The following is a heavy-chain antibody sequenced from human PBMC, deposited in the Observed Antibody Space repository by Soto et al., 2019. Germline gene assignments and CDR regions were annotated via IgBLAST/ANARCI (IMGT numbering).Heavy chain of an antibody. Sequence: ASVKVSCKVSGYTLTELSMHWVRQAPGKGLEWMGGFDPEDGETIYAQKFQGRVTMTEDTSTDTAYMELSSLRSEDTAVYYCATASVAGTYYYYYYGMDVWGQWTPVTVSS. CDR2: FDPEDGET. CDR1: GYTLTELS. V-gene: IGHV1-24*01. J-gene: IGHJ6*02. CDR3: ATASVAGTYYYYYYGMDV. D-gene: IGHD6-19*01.